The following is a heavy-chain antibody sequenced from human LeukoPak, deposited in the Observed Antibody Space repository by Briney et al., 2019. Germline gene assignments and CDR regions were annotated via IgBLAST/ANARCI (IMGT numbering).Heavy chain of an antibody. V-gene: IGHV3-21*01. CDR1: GFTFSSYS. Sequence: GGSLRLSCAASGFTFSSYSMNWVRQAPGKGLEWGSSISSSSSYIYYADSLKGRFTISRDNAKNSLYLQMNSLRAEDTAVYYCARDAGIAAAGIAYWGQGTLVTVSS. CDR3: ARDAGIAAAGIAY. J-gene: IGHJ4*02. CDR2: ISSSSSYI. D-gene: IGHD6-13*01.